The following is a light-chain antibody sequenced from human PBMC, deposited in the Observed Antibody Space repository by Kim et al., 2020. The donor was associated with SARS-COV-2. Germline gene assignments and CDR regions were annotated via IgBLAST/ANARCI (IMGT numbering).Light chain of an antibody. CDR2: AAS. V-gene: IGKV1-27*01. CDR1: QGIKNY. CDR3: QKYNSASFT. J-gene: IGKJ3*01. Sequence: ASVGDRVTITCRASQGIKNYLAWYQQRPGKAPKLLSHAASTLQSGVPARFSGSGSGTDFTLTISSLQSEDVATYYCQKYNSASFTFGPGTKVDIK.